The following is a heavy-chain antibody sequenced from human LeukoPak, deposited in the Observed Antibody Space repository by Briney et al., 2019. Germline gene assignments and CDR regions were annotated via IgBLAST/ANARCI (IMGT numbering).Heavy chain of an antibody. CDR2: ISSSGSTI. CDR1: GFTFSSYE. Sequence: PGGSLRLSCAASGFTFSSYEMSWVRQAPGKGLEWVSYISSSGSTIYYADSVKGRFTISRDNAKNSLYLQMNSLRAEDTAVYYCARDFTEVRSYSSSWYATTYYYYGMDVWGQGTTVTVSS. J-gene: IGHJ6*02. D-gene: IGHD6-13*01. CDR3: ARDFTEVRSYSSSWYATTYYYYGMDV. V-gene: IGHV3-48*03.